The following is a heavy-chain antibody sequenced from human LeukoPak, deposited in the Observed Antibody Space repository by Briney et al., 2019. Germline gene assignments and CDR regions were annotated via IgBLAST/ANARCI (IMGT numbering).Heavy chain of an antibody. CDR3: TTVWYSYGLPEGY. Sequence: GGSLRLSCAASGSTFSNAWMSWVRQAPGKGLEWVGRIKSKTDGGTTDYAAPVKGRFTISRDDSKNTLYLQMNSLKTEDTAVYYCTTVWYSYGLPEGYWGQGTLVTVSS. D-gene: IGHD5-18*01. CDR1: GSTFSNAW. J-gene: IGHJ4*02. V-gene: IGHV3-15*01. CDR2: IKSKTDGGTT.